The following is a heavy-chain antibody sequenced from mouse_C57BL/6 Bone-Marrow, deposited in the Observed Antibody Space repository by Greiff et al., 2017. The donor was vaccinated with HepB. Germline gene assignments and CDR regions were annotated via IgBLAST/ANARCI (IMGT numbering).Heavy chain of an antibody. J-gene: IGHJ3*01. CDR2: IYPGSGSN. CDR3: ARVGYGSSYGFAY. CDR1: GYTFTSYW. Sequence: QVHVKQSGAELVKPGASVKMSCKASGYTFTSYWITWVKQRPGQGLEWIGDIYPGSGSNNYNEKFKSKATLTVYTYSSTAYMQLSSLTSEDAAVYCCARVGYGSSYGFAYWGQGTLVTVSA. V-gene: IGHV1-55*01. D-gene: IGHD1-1*01.